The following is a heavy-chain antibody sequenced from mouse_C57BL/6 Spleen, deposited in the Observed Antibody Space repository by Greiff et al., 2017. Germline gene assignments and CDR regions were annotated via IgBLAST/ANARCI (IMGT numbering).Heavy chain of an antibody. CDR3: TKYYGSNY. CDR2: IRLKSDNYAT. Sequence: EVKLMESGGGLVQPGGSMKLSCVASGFTFSNYWMNWVRQSPEKGLEWVAQIRLKSDNYATHYAESVKGRFTISRDDSKSSVYLQMNNLRAEDTGIYYCTKYYGSNYWGQGTTLTVSS. CDR1: GFTFSNYW. V-gene: IGHV6-3*01. J-gene: IGHJ2*01. D-gene: IGHD1-1*01.